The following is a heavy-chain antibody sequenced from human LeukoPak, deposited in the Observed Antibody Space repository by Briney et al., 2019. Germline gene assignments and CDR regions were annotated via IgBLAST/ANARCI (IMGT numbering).Heavy chain of an antibody. J-gene: IGHJ6*03. Sequence: SETLSLTCTVSGYSISSGYYWGWIRQPPGQGLEWIGSIYHSGSTYYNPSFKSRVTISVDTSKNQFSLKLSSVTAADTAVYYCARDDSGYDDPLYYYYYYMDVWGKGTTVTVSS. V-gene: IGHV4-38-2*02. CDR3: ARDDSGYDDPLYYYYYYMDV. CDR2: IYHSGST. CDR1: GYSISSGYY. D-gene: IGHD5-12*01.